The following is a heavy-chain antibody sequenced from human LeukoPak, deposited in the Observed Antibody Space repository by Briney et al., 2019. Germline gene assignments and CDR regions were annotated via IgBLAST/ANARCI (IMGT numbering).Heavy chain of an antibody. V-gene: IGHV3-48*03. Sequence: GGSLRLSCAASGFSFSSYEMSWVRQAPGKGLEWVSYISGSGAIIYFADSVKGRFTISRDNSEKSLYLQMNSLRAEDTAVYDCARDATTQSNGWYDDAFDFWGRGRMVTVSS. D-gene: IGHD6-19*01. CDR1: GFSFSSYE. CDR2: ISGSGAII. CDR3: ARDATTQSNGWYDDAFDF. J-gene: IGHJ3*01.